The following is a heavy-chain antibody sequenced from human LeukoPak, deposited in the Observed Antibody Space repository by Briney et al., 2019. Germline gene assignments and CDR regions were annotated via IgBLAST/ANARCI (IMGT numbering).Heavy chain of an antibody. D-gene: IGHD3-22*01. CDR2: TYYRSTWYN. J-gene: IGHJ6*02. V-gene: IGHV6-1*01. CDR1: GDSLSSNSAA. Sequence: SQTLSLTCALSGDSLSSNSAAWDWLRQSPSRGLEWLGRTYYRSTWYNDYAVSVKSRITINPDTSKNQFSLQLNSVTPEDTAVYYCARNPRPYYYDSSGYHTPYYYYGMDVWGQGTTVTVSS. CDR3: ARNPRPYYYDSSGYHTPYYYYGMDV.